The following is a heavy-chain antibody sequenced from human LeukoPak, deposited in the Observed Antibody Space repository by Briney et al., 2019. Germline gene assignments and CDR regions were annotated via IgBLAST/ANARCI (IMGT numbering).Heavy chain of an antibody. D-gene: IGHD1-26*01. CDR1: GFTYSNYW. J-gene: IGHJ4*02. CDR2: INSDATST. CDR3: ATSLYSGTKLDY. Sequence: AGGSLRLSCAASGFTYSNYWMHWVRQTPGKGLVWVSRINSDATSTSYADSVKGRFTISRDRAKNTLYLQMNGLRADDTAVYYCATSLYSGTKLDYWGQGTVVSVSS. V-gene: IGHV3-74*01.